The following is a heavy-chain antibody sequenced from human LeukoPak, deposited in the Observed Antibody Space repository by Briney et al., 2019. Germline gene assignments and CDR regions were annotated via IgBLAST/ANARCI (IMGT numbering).Heavy chain of an antibody. CDR2: ISGSGGST. V-gene: IGHV3-23*01. CDR1: GFTFSSYA. CDR3: ARDQDYYDSSGSYY. J-gene: IGHJ4*02. D-gene: IGHD3-22*01. Sequence: GGSPRLSCAASGFTFSSYAMSWVRQAPGKGLEWVSAISGSGGSTYYADSVKGRFSISRDNSNNTLFLQMSSLRAEDTAVYYCARDQDYYDSSGSYYWGQGTLVTVSS.